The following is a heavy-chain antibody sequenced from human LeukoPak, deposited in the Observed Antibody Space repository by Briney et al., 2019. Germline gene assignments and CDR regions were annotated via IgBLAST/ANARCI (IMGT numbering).Heavy chain of an antibody. V-gene: IGHV3-53*01. J-gene: IGHJ4*02. Sequence: GGSLRLSCVASGFIVSSNYMSRVRQAPGKGLDWVSVINTGGSTHYADCVKGRFTISRDNSKNTLYLQMNSLSADDTAVYYCAKDKDWGSYRSFDFWGQGALVTVSS. D-gene: IGHD3-16*02. CDR3: AKDKDWGSYRSFDF. CDR2: INTGGST. CDR1: GFIVSSNY.